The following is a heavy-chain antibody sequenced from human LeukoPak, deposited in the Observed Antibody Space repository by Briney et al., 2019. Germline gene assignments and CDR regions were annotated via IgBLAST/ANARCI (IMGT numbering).Heavy chain of an antibody. D-gene: IGHD3-10*01. V-gene: IGHV3-53*04. CDR3: ARGRGAANDAFDI. Sequence: GGSLRLSCAASGFTVSSDYMSWVRQAPGKGLEWVSVIYSSSITFYADSVKGRFTISRHNSKNTLYLQMNSLRADDTAVYYCARGRGAANDAFDIWGQGTMVTVSS. J-gene: IGHJ3*02. CDR1: GFTVSSDY. CDR2: IYSSSIT.